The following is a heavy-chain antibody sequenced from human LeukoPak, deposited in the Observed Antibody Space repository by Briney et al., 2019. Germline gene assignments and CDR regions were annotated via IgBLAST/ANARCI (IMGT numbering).Heavy chain of an antibody. CDR3: ARCTITMVRGIMRGDAFDI. CDR2: IYSGGST. J-gene: IGHJ3*02. CDR1: GFSVSSNY. D-gene: IGHD3-10*01. V-gene: IGHV3-66*01. Sequence: GGSLRLSCAASGFSVSSNYMSWVRQPPGKGLEWVSVIYSGGSTYYADSVKGRFTISRDNSKNTVYLQMNSLRAEDTAVYYCARCTITMVRGIMRGDAFDIWGQGTMVTVSS.